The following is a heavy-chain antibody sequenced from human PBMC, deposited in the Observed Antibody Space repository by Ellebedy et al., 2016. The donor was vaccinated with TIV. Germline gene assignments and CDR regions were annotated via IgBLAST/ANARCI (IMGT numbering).Heavy chain of an antibody. Sequence: SGPTLVKPTQTLTLTCTFSGFSLSTRDVGVAWIRQPPGKALEWLALIYWDDEQRYSPSLKTKLIITKDASKNQVFLTMTDMDPVDTGTYYCAHKLSRSYSFDFWGQGILVTVSS. CDR1: GFSLSTRDVG. J-gene: IGHJ4*02. CDR3: AHKLSRSYSFDF. D-gene: IGHD3-16*02. CDR2: IYWDDEQ. V-gene: IGHV2-5*02.